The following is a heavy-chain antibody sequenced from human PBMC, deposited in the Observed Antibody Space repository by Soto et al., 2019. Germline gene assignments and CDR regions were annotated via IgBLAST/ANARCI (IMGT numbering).Heavy chain of an antibody. CDR2: ISGSGGST. CDR3: AKSNYGGNSY. D-gene: IGHD4-17*01. V-gene: IGHV3-23*01. J-gene: IGHJ4*02. Sequence: LLESGGGLVQPGGSLRLSCAASGFTFSTYAMSWVRQAPGKGLECVSAISGSGGSTYYADSVKGRFTISRHNSKNTLYLQMNSLRAEDTAVYYCAKSNYGGNSYWGQGTLVTVSS. CDR1: GFTFSTYA.